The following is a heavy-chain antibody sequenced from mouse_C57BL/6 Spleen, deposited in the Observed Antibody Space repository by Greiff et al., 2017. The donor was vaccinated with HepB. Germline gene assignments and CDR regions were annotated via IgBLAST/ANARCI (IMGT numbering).Heavy chain of an antibody. Sequence: VQLQQSGPELVKPGASVKISCKASGYTFTDYYMNWVKQSHGKSLEWIGDINPNNGGTSYNQKFKGKATLTVDKSSSTAYMEIRSLTSEDSAVYYCAGCGSSGGYFDYWGQGTTLTVSS. J-gene: IGHJ2*01. V-gene: IGHV1-26*01. CDR1: GYTFTDYY. CDR2: INPNNGGT. D-gene: IGHD1-1*01. CDR3: AGCGSSGGYFDY.